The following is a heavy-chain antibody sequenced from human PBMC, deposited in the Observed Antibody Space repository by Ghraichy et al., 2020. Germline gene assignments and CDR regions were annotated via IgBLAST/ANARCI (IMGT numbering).Heavy chain of an antibody. CDR1: GFTFSTYW. CDR3: ASGYCSGGSCSRASYY. D-gene: IGHD2-15*01. CDR2: IKQDGSEK. J-gene: IGHJ4*02. Sequence: GGSLRLSCAASGFTFSTYWMNWVRQAPGKGLEWVANIKQDGSEKFYVDSVKGRFTISRDNAKNSLYLQMNSLRAEDTAVYYCASGYCSGGSCSRASYYWGQGTLVTVSS. V-gene: IGHV3-7*01.